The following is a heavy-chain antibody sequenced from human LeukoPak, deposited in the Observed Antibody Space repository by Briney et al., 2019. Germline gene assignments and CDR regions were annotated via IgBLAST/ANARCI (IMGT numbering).Heavy chain of an antibody. CDR1: GYTFTSYY. V-gene: IGHV1-46*01. Sequence: GASVKVSCKASGYTFTSYYMHWVRQAAGQGLEWMGIINPSGGSTSYAQKFQGRVTMTRDMSTSTVYMELSSLRSEDTAVYYCARQERGLEAWFDPWGQGTLVTVSS. CDR3: ARQERGLEAWFDP. D-gene: IGHD3-10*01. J-gene: IGHJ5*02. CDR2: INPSGGST.